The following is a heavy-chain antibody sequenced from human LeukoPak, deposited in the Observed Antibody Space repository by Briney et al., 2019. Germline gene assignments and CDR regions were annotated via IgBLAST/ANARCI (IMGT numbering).Heavy chain of an antibody. J-gene: IGHJ4*02. V-gene: IGHV3-30*02. Sequence: GGSLRLSCAASGFTFSSYGMHWVRQAPGKGLEWVAFIRYDGSNKYYADSVKGRFTISRDNAKNSLYLQMNSLRAEDTAVYYCARSLRKHIVVVIAIPDPYFDYWGQGTLVTVSS. CDR3: ARSLRKHIVVVIAIPDPYFDY. CDR1: GFTFSSYG. D-gene: IGHD2-21*01. CDR2: IRYDGSNK.